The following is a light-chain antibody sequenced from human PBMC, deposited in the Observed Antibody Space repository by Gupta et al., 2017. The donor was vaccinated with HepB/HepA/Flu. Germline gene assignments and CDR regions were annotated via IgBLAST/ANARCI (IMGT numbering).Light chain of an antibody. CDR3: SSYAGSRTFVI. J-gene: IGLJ2*01. CDR2: EVN. V-gene: IGLV2-23*02. Sequence: QSALTQPASVSGSPGQSITISCTGTSSDVGSYNLVSWYQQHPGKAPKLIIYEVNKWPSGVSNRFSGSKSGNAASLTISGLQAEDEADYYCSSYAGSRTFVIFGGGTKLTVL. CDR1: SSDVGSYNL.